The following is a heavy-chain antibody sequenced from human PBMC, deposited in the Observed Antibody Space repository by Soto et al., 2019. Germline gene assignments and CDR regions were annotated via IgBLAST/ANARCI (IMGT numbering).Heavy chain of an antibody. CDR1: CYTFTSYG. Sequence: SEEVSCKDSCYTFTSYGISWVRQAPVQGLEWMGWMSAYNGNTNYAQKLQGRVTMTTDTSTSTAYMELRSLRSGDTAVYYCATDRTLLWFGELLFDIWGQGTMVTVSS. V-gene: IGHV1-18*04. CDR3: ATDRTLLWFGELLFDI. D-gene: IGHD3-10*01. CDR2: MSAYNGNT. J-gene: IGHJ3*02.